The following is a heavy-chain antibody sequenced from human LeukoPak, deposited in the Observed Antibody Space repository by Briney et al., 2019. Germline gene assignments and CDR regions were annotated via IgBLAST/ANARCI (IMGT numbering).Heavy chain of an antibody. D-gene: IGHD3-9*01. J-gene: IGHJ4*02. CDR3: ASDFTGYDDH. V-gene: IGHV3-74*01. CDR1: GFTFSRYW. CDR2: INTDGSRT. Sequence: TGGSLRLSCAASGFTFSRYWMHWVRQAPGRGLVWVSRINTDGSRTDYADYVKGRFTISRDNAKNTLYLQMNSLGAEDTAVYYCASDFTGYDDHWGQGTLVTVSS.